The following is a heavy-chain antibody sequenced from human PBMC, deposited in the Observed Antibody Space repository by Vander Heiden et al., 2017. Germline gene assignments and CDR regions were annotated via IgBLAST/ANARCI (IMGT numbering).Heavy chain of an antibody. Sequence: QLQLVESGGGVVQPGRSLRLSCAASGFTFSSYGMHWVRQAAGKGVEWVAVIWYDGSNKYYADSVKGRFTISRDNSKNTLYLQMNSLRAEDTAVYYCARDRPIMTTVTNEGYYFDYWGQGTLVTVSS. CDR2: IWYDGSNK. J-gene: IGHJ4*02. CDR3: ARDRPIMTTVTNEGYYFDY. V-gene: IGHV3-33*01. D-gene: IGHD4-17*01. CDR1: GFTFSSYG.